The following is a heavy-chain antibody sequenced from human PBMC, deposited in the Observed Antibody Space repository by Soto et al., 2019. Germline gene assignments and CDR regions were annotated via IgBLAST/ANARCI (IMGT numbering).Heavy chain of an antibody. D-gene: IGHD6-13*01. J-gene: IGHJ4*02. Sequence: EVQLVESGGGLVKPGGSLRLSCAASGFTFSSYTMNWVRQAPGQGLEWVSSISSSGRYIYYADSVKGRFTISRDNAKNSLDLQMNSLRAADTAVYFCVRGETAAGDQWGQGTLVTVSS. CDR2: ISSSGRYI. CDR1: GFTFSSYT. CDR3: VRGETAAGDQ. V-gene: IGHV3-21*01.